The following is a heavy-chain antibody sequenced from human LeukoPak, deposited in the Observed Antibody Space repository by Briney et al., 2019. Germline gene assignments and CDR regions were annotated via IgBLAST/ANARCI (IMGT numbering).Heavy chain of an antibody. CDR1: GGTFSSYA. V-gene: IGHV1-69*01. D-gene: IGHD1-1*01. J-gene: IGHJ6*02. CDR3: ARERLDKYYYYGMDV. Sequence: SVKVSCKDSGGTFSSYAISWVRQAPGQGLEWMGGLIPIFGTANYAQKFKGSVTITADESTSTAYMELSSLRSEDTAVYYCARERLDKYYYYGMDVWGQGTTVTVSS. CDR2: LIPIFGTA.